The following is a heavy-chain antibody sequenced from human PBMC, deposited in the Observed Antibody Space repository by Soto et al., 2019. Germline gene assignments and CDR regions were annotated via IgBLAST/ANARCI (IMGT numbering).Heavy chain of an antibody. D-gene: IGHD3-3*01. CDR1: GFTFSSYG. CDR3: ATFITIFGNGMDV. V-gene: IGHV3-33*01. J-gene: IGHJ6*02. Sequence: GGSLRLSCAASGFTFSSYGMHWVRQAPGKGLEWVAVIWYDGSNKYYADSVKGRFTISRDNAKNSLYLQMNSLRDEDTAVYYCATFITIFGNGMDVWGQGTTVTVSS. CDR2: IWYDGSNK.